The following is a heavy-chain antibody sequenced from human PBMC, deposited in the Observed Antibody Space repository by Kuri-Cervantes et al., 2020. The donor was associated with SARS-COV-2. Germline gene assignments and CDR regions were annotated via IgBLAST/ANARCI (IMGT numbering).Heavy chain of an antibody. J-gene: IGHJ4*02. V-gene: IGHV3-30-3*01. D-gene: IGHD7-27*01. CDR1: GFTFSSYA. CDR2: ISYDGSNK. CDR3: ARELAGDIDY. Sequence: GGSLRLSCAASGFTFSSYAMHWVRQAPGKGLEWVAVISYDGSNKYYADSVKGRFTISRDNSKNTLYLQMNSLRAEDTAVYYCARELAGDIDYWGQGTLVTVSS.